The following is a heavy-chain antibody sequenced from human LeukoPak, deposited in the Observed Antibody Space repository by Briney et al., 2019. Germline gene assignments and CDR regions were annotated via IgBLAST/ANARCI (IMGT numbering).Heavy chain of an antibody. Sequence: SGGSLRLSCAASGFTFSSYSMNWVRQAPGKGLEWVSYISSSSSTICYADSVKGRFTVSRDNAKNSLYLQMNSLRAEDTAVYYCARSHYDFWSGYHYYYYYYMDVWGKGTTVTVSS. CDR3: ARSHYDFWSGYHYYYYYYMDV. V-gene: IGHV3-48*01. CDR1: GFTFSSYS. CDR2: ISSSSSTI. J-gene: IGHJ6*03. D-gene: IGHD3-3*01.